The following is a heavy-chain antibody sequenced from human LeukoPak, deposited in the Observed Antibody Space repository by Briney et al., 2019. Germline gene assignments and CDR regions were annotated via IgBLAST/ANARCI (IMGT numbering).Heavy chain of an antibody. D-gene: IGHD3-22*01. CDR2: ISSSSSYL. V-gene: IGHV3-21*01. CDR1: GFTFSSYS. J-gene: IGHJ6*02. CDR3: ARWDYYDSSGYIRGYYYYYYGMDV. Sequence: GGSLRLSCAASGFTFSSYSMNWVRQAPGKGLEWVSSISSSSSYLYYADSVKGRFTISRDNAKNSLYLQMNNLRAEDTAVYYCARWDYYDSSGYIRGYYYYYYGMDVWGQGTTVTVSS.